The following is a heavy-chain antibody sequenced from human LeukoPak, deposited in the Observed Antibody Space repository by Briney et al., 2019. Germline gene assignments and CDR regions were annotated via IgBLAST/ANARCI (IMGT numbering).Heavy chain of an antibody. CDR3: ARVGYCSSTSCYPPMSYYYYYMDV. Sequence: PGRSLRLSCAASGFTFSSYWMHWVRHAPGKWRGWVSRINSDGSSTSYADSGKGRFTISRDNAKNTLYLQMNSLRAEDTAVYYCARVGYCSSTSCYPPMSYYYYYMDVWGKGTTVTVSS. V-gene: IGHV3-74*01. D-gene: IGHD2-2*01. J-gene: IGHJ6*03. CDR1: GFTFSSYW. CDR2: INSDGSST.